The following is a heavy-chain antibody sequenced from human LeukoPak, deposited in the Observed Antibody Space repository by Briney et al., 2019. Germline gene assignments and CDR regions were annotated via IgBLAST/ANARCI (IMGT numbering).Heavy chain of an antibody. CDR3: ARELEYCSSTSCSN. J-gene: IGHJ4*02. Sequence: NPGGSLRLSCAASGFTFSSYSMNWVRQAPGKGLEWVSSISSSSYIYYADSVKGRFTISRDNAKNSLYLQMNSLRAEDTAVYYCARELEYCSSTSCSNWGQGTLVTVSS. CDR2: ISSSSYI. V-gene: IGHV3-21*01. CDR1: GFTFSSYS. D-gene: IGHD2-2*01.